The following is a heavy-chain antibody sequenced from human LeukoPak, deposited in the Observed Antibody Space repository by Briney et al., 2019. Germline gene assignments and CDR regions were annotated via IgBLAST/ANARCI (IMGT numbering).Heavy chain of an antibody. CDR1: GFTVSSNY. CDR2: IYSGGST. D-gene: IGHD3-10*02. CDR3: ASSSYYDREGY. Sequence: GGSLRLSCAASGFTVSSNYMSWVRQAPGKGLEWVSVIYSGGSTYYADSVKGRFTISRDNSKNTLYLQMNSLRAEDTAVYYCASSSYYDREGYWGQGTLVTVSS. V-gene: IGHV3-66*01. J-gene: IGHJ4*02.